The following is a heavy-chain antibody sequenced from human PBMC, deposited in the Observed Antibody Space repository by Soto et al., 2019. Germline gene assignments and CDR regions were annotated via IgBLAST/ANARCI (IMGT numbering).Heavy chain of an antibody. CDR3: AKGWGLGQWLPFDY. D-gene: IGHD6-19*01. V-gene: IGHV3-9*01. CDR2: ISWNSGSI. J-gene: IGHJ4*02. CDR1: GFTFDDYA. Sequence: EVQLVESGGGLVQPGRSLRLSCAASGFTFDDYAMHWVRQAPGKGLEWVSGISWNSGSIGYADSVKGRFTISRDNAKNSLYLQMNSLRAEDTALYYCAKGWGLGQWLPFDYWGLGTLVTVSS.